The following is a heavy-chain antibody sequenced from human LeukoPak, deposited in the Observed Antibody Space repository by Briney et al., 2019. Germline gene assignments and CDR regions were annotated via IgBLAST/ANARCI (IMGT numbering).Heavy chain of an antibody. CDR2: IYYSGST. CDR3: ARGGLPRENWFDP. Sequence: KPSETLSLTCTVSGGSISSSTYYWGWIRQPPGKGLEWIGSIYYSGSTYYNPSLRSRVTISIDTSKNQFSLKLTSATAADTAVYYCARGGLPRENWFDPWGQGTLVTVSS. CDR1: GGSISSSTYY. J-gene: IGHJ5*02. D-gene: IGHD3/OR15-3a*01. V-gene: IGHV4-39*07.